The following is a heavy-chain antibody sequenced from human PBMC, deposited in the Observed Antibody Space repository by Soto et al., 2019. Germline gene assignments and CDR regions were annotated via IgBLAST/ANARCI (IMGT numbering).Heavy chain of an antibody. CDR2: ISYDGNTK. CDR1: GFTFTNYA. D-gene: IGHD2-15*01. Sequence: LRLSCAASGFTFTNYAMHWVRQGPGKGLEWVAVISYDGNTKFYTDSLKGRFSISRDNSKNTLYLQMNSLRAEDTAVYYCAKDPRYCSGGTCFPEGEHWLDSWGQGTLVTVSS. V-gene: IGHV3-30-3*01. CDR3: AKDPRYCSGGTCFPEGEHWLDS. J-gene: IGHJ5*01.